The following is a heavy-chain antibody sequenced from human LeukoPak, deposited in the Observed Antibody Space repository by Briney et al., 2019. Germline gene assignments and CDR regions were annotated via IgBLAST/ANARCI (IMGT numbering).Heavy chain of an antibody. Sequence: ASVKVSCKASGGTFSSYAISWVRQAPGQGLEWMGRIIPILGIANYAQKFQGRVTITADKSTSTAYIELSSLRSEDTAVYYCARTKVEIFDYWGQGTLVTVSS. D-gene: IGHD5-24*01. CDR3: ARTKVEIFDY. CDR1: GGTFSSYA. V-gene: IGHV1-69*04. CDR2: IIPILGIA. J-gene: IGHJ4*02.